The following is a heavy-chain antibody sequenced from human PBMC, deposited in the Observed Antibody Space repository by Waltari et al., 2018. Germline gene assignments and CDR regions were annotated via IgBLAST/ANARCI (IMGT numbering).Heavy chain of an antibody. CDR2: IYYSGST. CDR1: GRSISRSSYY. D-gene: IGHD1-26*01. Sequence: QLQLQESGPGLVKPSETLSLPCTVPGRSISRSSYYVGWIRQPPGKGLEWIGSIYYSGSTYYHPSLKSRVTISVDTSKNQFSLKLSSVTAADTAVYYCAREEVGATFDYWCQGTLVTVSS. V-gene: IGHV4-39*07. J-gene: IGHJ4*02. CDR3: AREEVGATFDY.